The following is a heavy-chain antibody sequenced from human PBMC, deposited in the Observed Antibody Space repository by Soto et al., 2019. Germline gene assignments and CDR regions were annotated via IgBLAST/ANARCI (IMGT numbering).Heavy chain of an antibody. Sequence: SETLSLTCAVSGGSISSSNWWSWVRQPPGKGLEWIGEIYHSGSTNYNPSLKSRVTISVDKSKNQFSLKLSSVTAADTAVYYCARANSRAQTNNWFDPWGQGTLVTVSS. CDR1: GGSISSSNW. D-gene: IGHD6-13*01. CDR3: ARANSRAQTNNWFDP. V-gene: IGHV4-4*02. CDR2: IYHSGST. J-gene: IGHJ5*02.